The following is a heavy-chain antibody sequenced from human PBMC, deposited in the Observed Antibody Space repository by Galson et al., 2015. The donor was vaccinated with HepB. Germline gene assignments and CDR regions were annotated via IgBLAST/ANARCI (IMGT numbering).Heavy chain of an antibody. J-gene: IGHJ6*03. CDR3: ARDKNPTTVLRGVIENNFYYMDV. D-gene: IGHD3-10*01. V-gene: IGHV1-69*13. CDR1: GGTLSTYS. Sequence: SVKVSCKASGGTLSTYSIYWVRQAPGQGLEWMGGTIPIFGTAKYAQKYQDRVTITADESTSTAYMEVSSLRSEDTAVYYCARDKNPTTVLRGVIENNFYYMDVWGKGTTVTVSS. CDR2: TIPIFGTA.